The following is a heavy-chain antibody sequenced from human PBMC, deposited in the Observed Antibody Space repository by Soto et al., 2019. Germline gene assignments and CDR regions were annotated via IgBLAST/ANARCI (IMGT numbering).Heavy chain of an antibody. J-gene: IGHJ3*02. CDR2: ISYDGTNK. Sequence: GGSLRLSCAASGFSFSTYGIHWVRQAPGKGLEWVAVISYDGTNKYYEDSVKGRFTISRDNSKNTLDLQMSSLRVEDTAVYYCATDSSSSWPGDAFDIWGQGTMVTVSS. D-gene: IGHD6-13*01. V-gene: IGHV3-30*03. CDR1: GFSFSTYG. CDR3: ATDSSSSWPGDAFDI.